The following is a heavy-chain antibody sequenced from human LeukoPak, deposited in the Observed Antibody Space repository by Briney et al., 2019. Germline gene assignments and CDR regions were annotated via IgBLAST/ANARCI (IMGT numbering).Heavy chain of an antibody. V-gene: IGHV1-69*13. CDR1: GGTFSSYA. CDR2: IIPIFGTA. D-gene: IGHD1-26*01. J-gene: IGHJ4*02. CDR3: ARSKAIVGATVFDY. Sequence: SVKVSCKASGGTFSSYAISWVRKAPGQGLEWMGGIIPIFGTANYAQKFQGRVTITADESTSTAYMELSSLRSEDTAVYYCARSKAIVGATVFDYWGQGTLVTVSS.